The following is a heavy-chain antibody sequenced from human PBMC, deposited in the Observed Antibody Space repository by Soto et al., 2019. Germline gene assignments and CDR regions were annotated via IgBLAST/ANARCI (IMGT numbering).Heavy chain of an antibody. J-gene: IGHJ5*02. CDR1: GFTFSNAW. Sequence: GGSLRLSCAASGFTFSNAWMNWVRQAPGKGLEWVGRIKSKTDGGTTDYAAPVKGRFTISRDDSTHTVYLQMRGLKTEDTAVYYCSTGYYDIPFPFDPWGQGT. CDR2: IKSKTDGGTT. D-gene: IGHD3-9*01. V-gene: IGHV3-15*07. CDR3: STGYYDIPFPFDP.